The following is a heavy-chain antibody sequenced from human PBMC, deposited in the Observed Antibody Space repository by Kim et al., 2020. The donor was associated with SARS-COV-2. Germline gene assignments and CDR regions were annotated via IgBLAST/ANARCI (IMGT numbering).Heavy chain of an antibody. D-gene: IGHD1-26*01. V-gene: IGHV3-30*04. CDR1: GFTFSSYA. J-gene: IGHJ4*02. CDR3: ARDLVRELEDYAFDY. Sequence: GGSLRLSCAASGFTFSSYAMHWVRQAPGKWLEWVAVISYDGSNKYYADSVKGRFTIARDNSKNTLYLQMNSLRAEDTAVYYCARDLVRELEDYAFDYWGQGALVTVST. CDR2: ISYDGSNK.